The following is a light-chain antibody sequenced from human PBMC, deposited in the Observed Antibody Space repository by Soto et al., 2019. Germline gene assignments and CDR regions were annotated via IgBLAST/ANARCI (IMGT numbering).Light chain of an antibody. V-gene: IGKV1-5*03. Sequence: DIQMTQSPSTLSASVGDRVTITCRASQSISSWLAWYQQKPGKDPKLLIYKAFSLESGVPSRLSGSGSETEVTLTISSLQPDDLATYHGTQYTVFGQVTKLDIK. CDR2: KAF. CDR1: QSISSW. CDR3: TQYTV. J-gene: IGKJ2*01.